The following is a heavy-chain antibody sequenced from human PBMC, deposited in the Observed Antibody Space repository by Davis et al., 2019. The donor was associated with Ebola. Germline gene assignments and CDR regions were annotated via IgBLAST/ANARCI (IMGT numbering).Heavy chain of an antibody. V-gene: IGHV1-18*04. CDR1: GYTFTNYG. Sequence: ASVKVSCKASGYTFTNYGITWVRQAPGQGLEWMGWINPHNGNTNYAQNVQGRVTMTTDTSTSTAYMELRSLRSDDTAVYYCARETYYYDSSGYYKDAFDIWGQGTMVTVSS. CDR3: ARETYYYDSSGYYKDAFDI. CDR2: INPHNGNT. J-gene: IGHJ3*02. D-gene: IGHD3-22*01.